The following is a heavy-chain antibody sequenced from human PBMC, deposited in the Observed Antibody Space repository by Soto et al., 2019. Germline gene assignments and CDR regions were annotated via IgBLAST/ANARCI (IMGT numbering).Heavy chain of an antibody. CDR2: ISSSGSTI. Sequence: GGSLRLSCAASGFTFSDYYMGWIRQAPGKGLEWVSYISSSGSTIYYADSVKGRFTISRDNAKNSLYLQMNSLRAEDTAVYYCARDGNYDFWSGYYNPKYNWFDPWGQGTLVTVSS. CDR1: GFTFSDYY. V-gene: IGHV3-11*01. CDR3: ARDGNYDFWSGYYNPKYNWFDP. J-gene: IGHJ5*02. D-gene: IGHD3-3*01.